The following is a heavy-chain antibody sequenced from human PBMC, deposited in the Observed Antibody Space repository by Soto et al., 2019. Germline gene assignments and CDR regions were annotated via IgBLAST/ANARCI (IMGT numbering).Heavy chain of an antibody. V-gene: IGHV4-61*01. CDR1: GASISSSYYH. Sequence: SETLSLTCTLSGASISSSYYHWSWIRQPPGKGLEWIGYIYYSGSTNYNTSLKSRVTISVDTSKNQFSLKLSSVTAADTAVYYCARAPRGNYGYPSYFDYWGQGTLVTVSS. CDR2: IYYSGST. D-gene: IGHD3-10*01. CDR3: ARAPRGNYGYPSYFDY. J-gene: IGHJ4*02.